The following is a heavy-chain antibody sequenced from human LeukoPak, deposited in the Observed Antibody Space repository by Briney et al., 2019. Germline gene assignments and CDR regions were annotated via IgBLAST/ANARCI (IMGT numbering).Heavy chain of an antibody. J-gene: IGHJ4*02. D-gene: IGHD6-13*01. CDR3: ARPIAAAGYTLDY. Sequence: GGSLRLSCAASGFTFSDYYVSWTRQAPGKGLEWVSYISSSSSYTNYADSVKGRFTISRDNAKNSLYLQMNSLRAEDTAVYYCARPIAAAGYTLDYWGQGTLVTVSS. V-gene: IGHV3-11*06. CDR1: GFTFSDYY. CDR2: ISSSSSYT.